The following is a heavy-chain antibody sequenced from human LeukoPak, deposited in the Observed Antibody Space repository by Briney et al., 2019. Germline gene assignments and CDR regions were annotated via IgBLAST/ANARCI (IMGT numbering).Heavy chain of an antibody. J-gene: IGHJ3*02. CDR3: ARGRGVWGSYRYAAFDI. CDR2: INHSGST. Sequence: SETLSLTCAVYGGSFSGYYWSWIRQPPGKGLEWIGEINHSGSTNYNPSLKSRVTISVDTSKNQFSLKLSSVTAADTAVYYCARGRGVWGSYRYAAFDIWGQGTMVTVSS. D-gene: IGHD3-16*02. V-gene: IGHV4-34*01. CDR1: GGSFSGYY.